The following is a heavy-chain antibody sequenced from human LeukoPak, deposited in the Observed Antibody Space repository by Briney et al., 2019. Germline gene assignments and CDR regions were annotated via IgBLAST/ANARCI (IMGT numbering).Heavy chain of an antibody. D-gene: IGHD3-3*01. V-gene: IGHV3-66*02. CDR2: IYSGGST. CDR3: ARDLAPINYDFWSGYYRNAFDI. J-gene: IGHJ3*02. Sequence: FTXXXXYMSWVRQAPGKGLEWVSVIYSGGSTYYSDSVKGRFTISRDNSKNTRYLQMNSLRAEDTAVYYCARDLAPINYDFWSGYYRNAFDIWGQGTMVTVSS. CDR1: FTXXXXY.